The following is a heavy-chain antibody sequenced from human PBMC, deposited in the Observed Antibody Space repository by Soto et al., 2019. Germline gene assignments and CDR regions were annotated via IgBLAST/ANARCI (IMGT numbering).Heavy chain of an antibody. D-gene: IGHD3-16*02. CDR1: GGSISSGDYY. V-gene: IGHV4-31*03. CDR2: IYYSGRT. CDR3: ARMGLHLGESSRNWFDP. Sequence: QVQLQESGPGLVKPSQTLSLTCTLSGGSISSGDYYWSWIRHPPGKGLEWIGNIYYSGRTNYNPSLKSRLNISLDTSNNHFFLKLTSVTAADTAVYYCARMGLHLGESSRNWFDPWGQGTLVTVSS. J-gene: IGHJ5*02.